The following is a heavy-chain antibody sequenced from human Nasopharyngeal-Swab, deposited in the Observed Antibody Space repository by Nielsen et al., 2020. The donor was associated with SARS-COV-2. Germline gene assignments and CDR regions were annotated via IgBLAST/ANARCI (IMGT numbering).Heavy chain of an antibody. Sequence: WVRQAPGQGLEWMGWISSDSGSARYGQGFTGRYVLSLDTSVSTSDLQISSLRAEDTAVYYCARVDGDNRAYWGQGTLVTVSS. J-gene: IGHJ4*02. D-gene: IGHD4-17*01. V-gene: IGHV7-4-1*02. CDR3: ARVDGDNRAY. CDR2: ISSDSGSA.